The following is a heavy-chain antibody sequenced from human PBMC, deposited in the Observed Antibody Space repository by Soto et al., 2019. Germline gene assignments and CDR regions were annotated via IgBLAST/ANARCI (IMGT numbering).Heavy chain of an antibody. CDR2: IYYSGST. CDR3: ARHTGEPVSGTKISHY. V-gene: IGHV4-31*03. CDR1: GGSISSGGYY. Sequence: QVQLQESGPGLVKPSQTLSLTCTVSGGSISSGGYYWSWIRQHPGKGLEWIGYIYYSGSTYYNPPLQSRVPISIDTSKKQATLKPSSLTAADTAVYYCARHTGEPVSGTKISHYCGQGTLLTVSP. J-gene: IGHJ4*02. D-gene: IGHD6-13*01.